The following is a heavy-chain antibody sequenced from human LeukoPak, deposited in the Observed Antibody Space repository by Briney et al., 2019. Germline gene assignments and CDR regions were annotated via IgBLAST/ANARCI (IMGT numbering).Heavy chain of an antibody. J-gene: IGHJ4*02. D-gene: IGHD3-3*01. CDR3: ASPGSDFWSGYYDY. CDR2: IIPIFVTA. V-gene: IGHV1-69*05. Sequence: SVKVSCKASGGTFSSYAISWVRQAPGQGLEWMGGIIPIFVTANYAQKFQGRVTITTDESTSTAYMELSSLRSEDTAVYYCASPGSDFWSGYYDYWGQGTLVTVSS. CDR1: GGTFSSYA.